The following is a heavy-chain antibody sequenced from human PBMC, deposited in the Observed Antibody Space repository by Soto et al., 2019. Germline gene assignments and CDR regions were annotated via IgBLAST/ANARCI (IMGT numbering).Heavy chain of an antibody. V-gene: IGHV3-30-3*01. CDR2: ISYDGSNK. Sequence: GGSLRLSCAASGFTFSSCAMHWVRQAPGKGLEWVAVISYDGSNKYYADSVKGRFTISRDNSKNTLYLQMNSLRAEDTAVYYCARDPGIAVAGTGYFDYWGQGTLVTVSS. CDR1: GFTFSSCA. J-gene: IGHJ4*02. CDR3: ARDPGIAVAGTGYFDY. D-gene: IGHD6-19*01.